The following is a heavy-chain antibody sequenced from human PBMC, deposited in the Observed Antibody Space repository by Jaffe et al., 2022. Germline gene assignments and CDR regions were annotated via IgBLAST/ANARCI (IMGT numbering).Heavy chain of an antibody. V-gene: IGHV3-7*05. D-gene: IGHD2-15*01. CDR1: GFTFSTYW. Sequence: EVQLVESGGGLVQPGGSLRLSCAASGFTFSTYWMNWVRQAPGKGLEWVANINQDGGEKNYVDSVKGRFTISRDNAENSLYLQMNSLRGEDTAVYYCASLGYCSEYYCPGEGYWGRGTLVTVSS. CDR2: INQDGGEK. J-gene: IGHJ4*02. CDR3: ASLGYCSEYYCPGEGY.